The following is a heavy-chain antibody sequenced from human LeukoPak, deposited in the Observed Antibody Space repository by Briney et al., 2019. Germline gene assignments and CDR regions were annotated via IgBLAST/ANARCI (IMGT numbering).Heavy chain of an antibody. Sequence: HPGGSLRLSCAASGFTFSSYGMHWVRQAPGKGVEWVAVISYDGSNKYYADSVKGRFTISRDNSKNTLYLQMNSLRAEDTAVYYCAKSMVRGVRGEAFDIWGQGTMVTVSS. V-gene: IGHV3-30*18. J-gene: IGHJ3*02. CDR1: GFTFSSYG. CDR2: ISYDGSNK. D-gene: IGHD3-10*01. CDR3: AKSMVRGVRGEAFDI.